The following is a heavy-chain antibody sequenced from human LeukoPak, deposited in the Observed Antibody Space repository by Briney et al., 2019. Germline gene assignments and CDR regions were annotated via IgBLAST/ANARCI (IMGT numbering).Heavy chain of an antibody. CDR2: ISGSGGST. V-gene: IGHV3-23*01. D-gene: IGHD1-26*01. J-gene: IGHJ3*02. CDR3: AKVRGSGSYLGGGAFDI. Sequence: PGGSLRLSCAASGFTFSSYAMSWVRQAPGKGLEWVSAISGSGGSTYYADSVKGRFTISRDNSKNTLYLQMNSLRAEDTAVYYCAKVRGSGSYLGGGAFDIWGQGTMVTVSS. CDR1: GFTFSSYA.